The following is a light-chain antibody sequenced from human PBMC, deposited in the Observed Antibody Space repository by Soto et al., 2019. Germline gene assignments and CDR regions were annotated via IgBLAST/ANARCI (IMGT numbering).Light chain of an antibody. V-gene: IGLV2-11*01. CDR3: CSYAGSSWV. Sequence: QSALTQPRSVSGSPGQSLTISCTGTSSDVGAYSYVSWYQHHPGKAPNLIIYDVTKRPSGVPDRFSGSKSGNTASLTISGLQAEFEADYYCCSYAGSSWVFGGGTKLTVL. CDR1: SSDVGAYSY. J-gene: IGLJ3*02. CDR2: DVT.